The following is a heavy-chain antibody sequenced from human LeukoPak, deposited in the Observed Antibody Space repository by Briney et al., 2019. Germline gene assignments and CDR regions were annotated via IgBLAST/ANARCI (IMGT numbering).Heavy chain of an antibody. V-gene: IGHV3-21*01. D-gene: IGHD6-19*01. CDR3: ARDHQQWLDHPFDY. CDR2: ISSSSSYI. J-gene: IGHJ4*02. CDR1: GFTVSSNY. Sequence: GGSLRLSCAASGFTVSSNYMSWVRQAPGKGLEWVSSISSSSSYIYYADSVKGRFTISRDNAKNSLYLQMNSLRAEDTAVYYCARDHQQWLDHPFDYWGQGTLVTVSS.